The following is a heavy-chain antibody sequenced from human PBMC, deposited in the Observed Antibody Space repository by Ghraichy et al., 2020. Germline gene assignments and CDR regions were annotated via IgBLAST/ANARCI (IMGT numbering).Heavy chain of an antibody. J-gene: IGHJ6*02. CDR3: ARDSSGYDHYYGMDV. CDR2: ISAYNGNT. D-gene: IGHD5-12*01. CDR1: GYTFTSYG. V-gene: IGHV1-18*04. Sequence: ASVKVSCKASGYTFTSYGISWVRQAPGQGLEWMGWISAYNGNTNYAQKLQGRVTMTTDTSTSTAYMELRSLRSDDTAVYYCARDSSGYDHYYGMDVWGQGTTVTVSS.